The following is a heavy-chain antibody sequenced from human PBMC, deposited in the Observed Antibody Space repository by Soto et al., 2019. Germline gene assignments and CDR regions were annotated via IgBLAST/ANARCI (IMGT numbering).Heavy chain of an antibody. V-gene: IGHV4-59*08. Sequence: SETLSLTCTVSGGSISSYYWSWIRQPPGKGLEWIGYIYYSGSTNYNPSLKSRVTISVDTSKNQFSLKLSSVTAADTAVYYCARSPSAAILGIGLRYFDYWGQGTLVTVSS. D-gene: IGHD2-2*01. CDR1: GGSISSYY. CDR3: ARSPSAAILGIGLRYFDY. J-gene: IGHJ4*02. CDR2: IYYSGST.